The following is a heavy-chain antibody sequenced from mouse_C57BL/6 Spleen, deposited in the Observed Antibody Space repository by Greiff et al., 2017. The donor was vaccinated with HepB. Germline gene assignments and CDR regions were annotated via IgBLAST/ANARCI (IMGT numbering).Heavy chain of an antibody. D-gene: IGHD2-13*01. Sequence: QVQLQQPGAELVRPGTSVKLSCKASGYTFTSYWMHWVKQRPGQGLEWIGVIDPSDSYTNYNQKFKGKATLTVDTSASTAYMLHSSLTSEDSAVYYCARDEGDYVGYYAMDYWGQGTSVTVSS. CDR2: IDPSDSYT. CDR1: GYTFTSYW. J-gene: IGHJ4*01. V-gene: IGHV1-59*01. CDR3: ARDEGDYVGYYAMDY.